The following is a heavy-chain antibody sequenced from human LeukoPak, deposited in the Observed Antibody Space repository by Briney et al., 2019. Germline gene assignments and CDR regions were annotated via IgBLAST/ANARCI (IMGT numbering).Heavy chain of an antibody. D-gene: IGHD3-3*01. CDR1: GGTFSSYA. J-gene: IGHJ5*02. CDR2: IIPIFGTA. V-gene: IGHV1-69*13. Sequence: ASVKVSCKASGGTFSSYAISWVRQAPGQGLEWMGGIIPIFGTANYAQKFQGRVTITADESTSTAYMELGSLRSEDTAVYYCARSPSGHYDFWSGPNWFDPWGQGTLVTVSS. CDR3: ARSPSGHYDFWSGPNWFDP.